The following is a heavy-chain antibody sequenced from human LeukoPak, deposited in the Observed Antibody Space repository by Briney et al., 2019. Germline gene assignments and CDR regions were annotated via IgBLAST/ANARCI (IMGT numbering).Heavy chain of an antibody. D-gene: IGHD3-10*01. CDR2: IIPILGIA. J-gene: IGHJ6*02. Sequence: WASVKVSCKASGGTFSSYAISWVRQAPGQGLEWMGRIIPILGIANYAQKFQGRVTITADKSTSTAYMELSSLRSEDTAVYYCARDHRGVDYYGMDVWGQGITVTVSS. V-gene: IGHV1-69*04. CDR3: ARDHRGVDYYGMDV. CDR1: GGTFSSYA.